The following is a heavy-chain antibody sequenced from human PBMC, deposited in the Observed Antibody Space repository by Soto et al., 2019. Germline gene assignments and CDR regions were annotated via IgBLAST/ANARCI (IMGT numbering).Heavy chain of an antibody. D-gene: IGHD7-27*01. V-gene: IGHV3-23*01. J-gene: IGHJ6*02. CDR3: AKGLTGAPYYGMDV. Sequence: GGSLRLSCAASGFTFSSYAMSWVRQAPGKGLEWVSAITGSGVRTYYADSVKGRFTISRDNSKNTLYLQMNSLRAEDTAVYYCAKGLTGAPYYGMDVWGQGTTVTVSS. CDR1: GFTFSSYA. CDR2: ITGSGVRT.